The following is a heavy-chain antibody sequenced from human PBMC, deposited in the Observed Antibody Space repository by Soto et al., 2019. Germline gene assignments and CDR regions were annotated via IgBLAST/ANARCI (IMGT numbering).Heavy chain of an antibody. Sequence: GASVKVSCKASSYTFSSYAINWLRQVPGQGLEWMGWIATFNGDTKYAQKFQGRVTMTADTSTSTAYMELTGLKFDDTAVYYCARGGFSSSIRFDYWGQGXLVTVYS. CDR3: ARGGFSSSIRFDY. D-gene: IGHD6-6*01. CDR1: SYTFSSYA. CDR2: IATFNGDT. J-gene: IGHJ4*01. V-gene: IGHV1-18*01.